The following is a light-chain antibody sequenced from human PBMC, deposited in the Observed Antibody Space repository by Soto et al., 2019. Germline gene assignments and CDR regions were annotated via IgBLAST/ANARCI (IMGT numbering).Light chain of an antibody. CDR1: SSDIGRYNY. V-gene: IGLV2-14*03. J-gene: IGLJ1*01. CDR2: DVS. Sequence: QSALTQPASVSGSPGQSITISCTGTSSDIGRYNYVSWYQQLPGKAPKLIIFDVSNRPSGVSNRFSGSKSGNTASLTISGLQAEDEADYHCSSYTSSSTFVFGTATKLTVL. CDR3: SSYTSSSTFV.